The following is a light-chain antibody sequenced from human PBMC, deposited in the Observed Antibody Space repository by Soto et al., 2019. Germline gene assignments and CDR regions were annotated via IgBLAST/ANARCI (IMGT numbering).Light chain of an antibody. Sequence: EVVLTQSPGTRSLSPGERSTLSCRASQSVRSSYLAWYQQKPGQAPRLLIYGASSSATGTPDRCSGSGSGKDFTLTISRLEPEDFAVYYCQQYGSSVTFGQGTKVDIK. J-gene: IGKJ1*01. CDR2: GAS. CDR1: QSVRSSY. V-gene: IGKV3-20*01. CDR3: QQYGSSVT.